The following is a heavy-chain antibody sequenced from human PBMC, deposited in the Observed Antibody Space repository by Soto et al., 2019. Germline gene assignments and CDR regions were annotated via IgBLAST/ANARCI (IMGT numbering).Heavy chain of an antibody. CDR1: GGSISSGGYS. V-gene: IGHV4-30-2*01. CDR3: ARGIKVSGSSRVNGAVRPPNNWFDP. D-gene: IGHD1-26*01. CDR2: IYHSGST. Sequence: QLQLQESGSGLVKPSQTLSLTCAVSGGSISSGGYSWSWIRQPPGKGLEWIGYIYHSGSTYYNPSLRSRVTISVDRSKNQFSLKLSSVTAADTAVYYCARGIKVSGSSRVNGAVRPPNNWFDPWGQGTLVTVSS. J-gene: IGHJ5*02.